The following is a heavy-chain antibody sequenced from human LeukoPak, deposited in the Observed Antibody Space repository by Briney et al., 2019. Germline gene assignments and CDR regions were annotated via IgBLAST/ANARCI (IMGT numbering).Heavy chain of an antibody. D-gene: IGHD6-13*01. CDR1: GFTFSSYN. V-gene: IGHV3-21*01. Sequence: GGSLRLSCAASGFTFSSYNMNWVRQAPGKGLEWVSSISSSSSYIYYADSVKGRFTISRDNAKNSLYLQMNSLRAEDTAVYYCARAESKQLSRYNFDYWGQGTLVTVSS. J-gene: IGHJ4*02. CDR3: ARAESKQLSRYNFDY. CDR2: ISSSSSYI.